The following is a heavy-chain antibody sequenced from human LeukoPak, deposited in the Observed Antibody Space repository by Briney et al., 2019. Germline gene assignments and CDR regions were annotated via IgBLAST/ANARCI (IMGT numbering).Heavy chain of an antibody. J-gene: IGHJ3*02. CDR3: ARGYCSGGSCYSDAFDI. CDR2: INPNSGGT. D-gene: IGHD2-15*01. Sequence: ASVKVSCKASGYTSTGYYMHWVRQAPGQGLEWMGWINPNSGGTNYAQKFQGRVTMTRDTSISTAYMELSRLRSDDTAVYYCARGYCSGGSCYSDAFDIWGQGTMVTVSS. V-gene: IGHV1-2*02. CDR1: GYTSTGYY.